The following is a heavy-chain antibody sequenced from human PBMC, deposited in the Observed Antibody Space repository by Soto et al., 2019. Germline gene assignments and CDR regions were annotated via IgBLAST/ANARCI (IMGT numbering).Heavy chain of an antibody. Sequence: QVQLVESGGGVVQPGRSLRLSCAASGFTFSSYGMHWVRQAPGKGLEWVAVISYDGSNKYYADSVKGRFTISRDNSKNTLYLQMNSLRAEDTAVYYCAKGCRYWGQGTLDTVSS. J-gene: IGHJ4*02. V-gene: IGHV3-30*18. D-gene: IGHD2-8*01. CDR3: AKGCRY. CDR1: GFTFSSYG. CDR2: ISYDGSNK.